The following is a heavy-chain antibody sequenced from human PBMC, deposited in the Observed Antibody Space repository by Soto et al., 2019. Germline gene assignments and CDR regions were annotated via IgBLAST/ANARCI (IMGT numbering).Heavy chain of an antibody. J-gene: IGHJ4*02. CDR1: GFTFSSYA. CDR3: ARGGYSYGFPLGY. D-gene: IGHD5-18*01. Sequence: QVQLVESGGGVVQPGRCLRLSCAASGFTFSSYAKHWVRQAPGKGLEWVAVISYDGSNKYYADSVKGRFTISRDNSKNTLYLQMNSLRAEDTAVYYCARGGYSYGFPLGYWGQGTLVTVSS. CDR2: ISYDGSNK. V-gene: IGHV3-30-3*01.